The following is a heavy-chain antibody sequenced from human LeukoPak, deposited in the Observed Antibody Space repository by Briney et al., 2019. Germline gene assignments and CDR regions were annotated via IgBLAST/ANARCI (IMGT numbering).Heavy chain of an antibody. Sequence: GSLRLSCAASGFTFSAYGMHWVRQAPGKGLEWVAVIWYDGSNKYYADSVKGRFTISRDNSKNTLYLQMNSLRAEDTAVYYCAREAIAAAGTGDRGFDPWGQGTLVTVSS. CDR2: IWYDGSNK. D-gene: IGHD6-13*01. J-gene: IGHJ5*02. V-gene: IGHV3-33*01. CDR3: AREAIAAAGTGDRGFDP. CDR1: GFTFSAYG.